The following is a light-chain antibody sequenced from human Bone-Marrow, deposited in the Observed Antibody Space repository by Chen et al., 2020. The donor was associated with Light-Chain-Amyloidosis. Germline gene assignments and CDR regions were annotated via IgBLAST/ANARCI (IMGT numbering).Light chain of an antibody. J-gene: IGLJ1*01. CDR1: SSDVGGDNH. Sequence: QSALTQPASVSGSPGQSITISCTGTSSDVGGDNHVSWYQQHPDKAPKLMIYEVTNRPSWVPDLFSGSKSDNTASLTISGLQTEDGADYFCSSYTITNTLVFGSGTRVTVL. CDR3: SSYTITNTLV. V-gene: IGLV2-14*01. CDR2: EVT.